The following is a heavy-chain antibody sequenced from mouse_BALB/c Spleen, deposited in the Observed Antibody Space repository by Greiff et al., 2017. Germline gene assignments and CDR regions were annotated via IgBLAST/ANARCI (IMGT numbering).Heavy chain of an antibody. CDR1: GYTFTSYT. CDR3: ARSTMITAWFAY. D-gene: IGHD2-4*01. V-gene: IGHV1-4*02. CDR2: INPSSGYT. Sequence: QVQLQQSAAELARPGASVKMSCKASGYTFTSYTMHRVKQRPGQGLEWIGYINPSSGYTEYNQKFKDKTTLTADKSSSTAYMQLSSLTSEDSAVYYCARSTMITAWFAYWGQGTLVTVSA. J-gene: IGHJ3*01.